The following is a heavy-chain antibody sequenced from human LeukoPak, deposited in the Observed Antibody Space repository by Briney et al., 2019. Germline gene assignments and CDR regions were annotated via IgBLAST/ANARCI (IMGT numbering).Heavy chain of an antibody. CDR2: INSSSSYI. CDR3: ARDRGSGYYSDNYFDY. J-gene: IGHJ4*02. D-gene: IGHD3-22*01. CDR1: GFTFSSYS. Sequence: PGGSLRLSCAASGFTFSSYSMNWVRQAPGKGLEWVSSINSSSSYIYYADSVKGRFTISRDNAKNSLYLQMNSLRAEDTAVYYCARDRGSGYYSDNYFDYWGQGTLVTVSS. V-gene: IGHV3-21*01.